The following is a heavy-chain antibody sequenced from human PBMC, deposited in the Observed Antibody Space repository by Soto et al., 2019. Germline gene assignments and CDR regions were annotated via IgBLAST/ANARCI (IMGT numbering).Heavy chain of an antibody. Sequence: GASVKVSCKASGYTFTSYAMHWVRQAPGQRLEWMGWINAGNGNTKYSQKFQGRVTITRDTSASTAYMEPSSLRSEDTAVYYCARDRARSAFDIWGQGTMVTVAS. V-gene: IGHV1-3*01. J-gene: IGHJ3*02. CDR3: ARDRARSAFDI. CDR2: INAGNGNT. CDR1: GYTFTSYA.